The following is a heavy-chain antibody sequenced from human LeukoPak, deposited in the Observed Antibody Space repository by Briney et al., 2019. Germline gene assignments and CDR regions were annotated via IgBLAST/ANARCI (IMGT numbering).Heavy chain of an antibody. CDR1: GFTFSCFA. Sequence: GGSLRLSCAASGFTFSCFAMTWVRQAPGKGLEWVSTIGGSGGATYYADSVKGRFTISRDGSMNTVYLQMNSLRAEDTAVYHCSRDGKEGDNSAFDIWGQGTMVTVSS. CDR3: SRDGKEGDNSAFDI. J-gene: IGHJ3*02. D-gene: IGHD3-22*01. CDR2: IGGSGGAT. V-gene: IGHV3-23*01.